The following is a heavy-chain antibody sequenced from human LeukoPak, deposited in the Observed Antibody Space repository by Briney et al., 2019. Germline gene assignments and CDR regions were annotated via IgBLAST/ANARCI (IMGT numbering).Heavy chain of an antibody. CDR3: ARELDIVVVPAAMGADY. V-gene: IGHV1-2*02. D-gene: IGHD2-2*03. CDR2: INPNSGGT. Sequence: ASVKVSCKTSGYTFTNYGISWVRQAPGQGLERMGWINPNSGGTNYAQKFQGRVTMTRDTSISTAYMELSRLRSDDTAVYYCARELDIVVVPAAMGADYWGQGTLVTVSS. CDR1: GYTFTNYG. J-gene: IGHJ4*02.